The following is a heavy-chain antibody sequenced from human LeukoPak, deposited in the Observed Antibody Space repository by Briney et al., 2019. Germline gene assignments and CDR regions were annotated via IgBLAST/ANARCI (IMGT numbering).Heavy chain of an antibody. D-gene: IGHD5-18*01. CDR2: IHPSGSST. CDR1: GYTFTIHY. V-gene: IGHV1-46*01. Sequence: ASVKISCKASGYTFTIHYMHWVRQAPGQGLEWMGVIHPSGSSTNYAKKFQGRVTMTKDTSTSTVYIELNSLRSEDTAVYYWARMDMDIAMVTNYLDNSGERALVTVSS. J-gene: IGHJ4*02. CDR3: ARMDMDIAMVTNYLDN.